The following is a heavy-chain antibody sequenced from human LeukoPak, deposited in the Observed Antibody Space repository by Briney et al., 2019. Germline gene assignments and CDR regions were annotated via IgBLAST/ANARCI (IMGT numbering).Heavy chain of an antibody. CDR2: KKQQGRQK. CDR3: ARDTPLREVEPADRGNYHSYYGMDV. J-gene: IGHJ6*02. CDR1: GFTYHLYW. V-gene: IGHV3-7*01. Sequence: GGSLRLFCAASGFTYHLYWMNWVRDSPRKGLEEVADKKQQGRQKYYVDAGKGRFTVARDNAKNSLYLQMDSLRGEDTAVYYCARDTPLREVEPADRGNYHSYYGMDVWGQGTTVTVSS. D-gene: IGHD2-2*01.